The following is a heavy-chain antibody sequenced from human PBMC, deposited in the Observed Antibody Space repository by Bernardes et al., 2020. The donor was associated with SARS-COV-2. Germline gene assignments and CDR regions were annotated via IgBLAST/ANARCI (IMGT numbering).Heavy chain of an antibody. CDR3: LGSSCGIDCYIGGLRSWDYGMDI. CDR2: MYNSGRT. V-gene: IGHV4-39*01. CDR1: GGSLSSSSFY. Sequence: SETLSLTCSVSGGSLSSSSFYWGWIRPPPGTGLEWIGTMYNSGRTYHNPSLKSRASITKDTSKNQFSLRLNSMTAADTAVYYCLGSSCGIDCYIGGLRSWDYGMDIWGQGTTITVSS. J-gene: IGHJ6*02. D-gene: IGHD2-21*02.